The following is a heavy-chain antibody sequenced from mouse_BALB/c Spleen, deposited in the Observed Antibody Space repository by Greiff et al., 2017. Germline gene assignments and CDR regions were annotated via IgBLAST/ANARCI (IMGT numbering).Heavy chain of an antibody. D-gene: IGHD1-1*01. V-gene: IGHV1-7*01. Sequence: VQLQQSGAELAKPGASVKMSCKASGYTFTSYWMHWVKQRPGQGLEWIGYINPSTGYTEYNQKFKDKATLTADKSSSTAYMQLSSLTSEDSAVYYCARSIYYYGGSDGGDAMDYWGQGTSVTVSS. CDR3: ARSIYYYGGSDGGDAMDY. CDR2: INPSTGYT. CDR1: GYTFTSYW. J-gene: IGHJ4*01.